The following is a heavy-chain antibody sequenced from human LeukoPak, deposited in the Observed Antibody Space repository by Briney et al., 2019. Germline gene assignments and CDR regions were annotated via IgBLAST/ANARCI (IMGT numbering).Heavy chain of an antibody. CDR2: IYYSGST. D-gene: IGHD5-12*01. CDR1: GGSISSSSYY. J-gene: IGHJ4*02. V-gene: IGHV4-39*07. CDR3: ARVARGYDFGPYFDY. Sequence: PSETLSLTCTVSGGSISSSSYYWGWIRQPPWKGLEWIGSIYYSGSTYYNPSLKSRVTISVDTSKNQFSLKLSSVTAADTAVYYCARVARGYDFGPYFDYWGQGTLVTVSS.